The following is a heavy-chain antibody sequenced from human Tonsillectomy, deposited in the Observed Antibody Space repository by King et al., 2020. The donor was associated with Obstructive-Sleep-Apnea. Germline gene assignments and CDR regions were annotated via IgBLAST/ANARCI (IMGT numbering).Heavy chain of an antibody. J-gene: IGHJ6*02. CDR2: IYHSGST. Sequence: QLQESGPGLVKPSGTLSLTCAVSGGSISSSNWWSWVRQPPGKGLEGIGEIYHSGSTNYNPSLKSRVTISVDKSKNQFSLKLSSVTAADTAGYYCARYYDSRDYYYYYGMDVWGQGTTVTVSS. D-gene: IGHD3-22*01. CDR3: ARYYDSRDYYYYYGMDV. V-gene: IGHV4-4*02. CDR1: GGSISSSNW.